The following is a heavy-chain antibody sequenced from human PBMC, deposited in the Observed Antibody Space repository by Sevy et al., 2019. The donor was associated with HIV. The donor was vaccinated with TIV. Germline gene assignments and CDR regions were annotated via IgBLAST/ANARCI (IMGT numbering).Heavy chain of an antibody. CDR2: IWYDGSNK. Sequence: GGSLRLSCAASGFTFSSYGVHWVRQAPGKGLEWVAVIWYDGSNKYYADSVKGRFTISRDNSKNTLYLQMNSLRAEDTAVYYCARDGGYSSGWYPYYYYGMDVWGQGTTVTVSS. J-gene: IGHJ6*02. CDR3: ARDGGYSSGWYPYYYYGMDV. CDR1: GFTFSSYG. V-gene: IGHV3-33*01. D-gene: IGHD6-19*01.